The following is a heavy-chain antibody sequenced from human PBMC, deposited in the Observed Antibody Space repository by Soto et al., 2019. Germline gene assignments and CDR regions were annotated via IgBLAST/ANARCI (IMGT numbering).Heavy chain of an antibody. CDR3: AHSDYIRPLDS. CDR1: GFSLSTTGVG. V-gene: IGHV2-5*02. D-gene: IGHD4-17*01. J-gene: IGHJ4*02. Sequence: QITLKESGPTLVKPTQTLTLTCTFSGFSLSTTGVGVGWIRQHPGKALEWLALIYWDDDKRYIPSLKSRLTITKDTSKNQVVLTMTNMDPLDTATYSCAHSDYIRPLDSWGQGTLVTVSS. CDR2: IYWDDDK.